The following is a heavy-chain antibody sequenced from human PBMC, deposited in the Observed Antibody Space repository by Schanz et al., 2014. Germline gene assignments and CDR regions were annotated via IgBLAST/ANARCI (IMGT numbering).Heavy chain of an antibody. V-gene: IGHV3-23*04. Sequence: EGQLVESGGGLVQPGGSLRLSCVASGFTFFGSFAMSWVRQAPGKGLEWVSGMSGSGDSTHYADSVKGRFIISRDNSKNTLYLQVNSLRAEDTAVYYCAKHVRSLTGNDYWGQGTLVTVSS. CDR1: GFTFFGSFA. CDR3: AKHVRSLTGNDY. CDR2: MSGSGDST. J-gene: IGHJ4*02. D-gene: IGHD3-9*01.